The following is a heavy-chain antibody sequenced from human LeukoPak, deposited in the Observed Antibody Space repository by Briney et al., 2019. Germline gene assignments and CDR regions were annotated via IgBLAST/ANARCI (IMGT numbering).Heavy chain of an antibody. J-gene: IGHJ6*02. V-gene: IGHV3-30-3*01. CDR2: ISYDGSNK. Sequence: PGGSLRLSCAASGFTSSSYAMHWVRQAPGKGLEWVAVISYDGSNKYYADSVKGRFTISRDNSKNTLYLQMNSLRAEDTAVYYCARADYGDYIYYYYYGMDVWGQGTTVTVSS. D-gene: IGHD4-17*01. CDR1: GFTSSSYA. CDR3: ARADYGDYIYYYYYGMDV.